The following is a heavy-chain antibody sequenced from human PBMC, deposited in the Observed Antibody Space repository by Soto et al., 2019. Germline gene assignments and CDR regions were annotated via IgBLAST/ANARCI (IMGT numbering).Heavy chain of an antibody. D-gene: IGHD6-6*01. V-gene: IGHV6-1*01. CDR1: GDSVSTNSAA. Sequence: SQTLSLTCAISGDSVSTNSAAWNWIRQSPSRGLEWLGRTYYRSKWYNDYAVSVNSQMTIKPDTSKNQFSLQLNAVTPEDTAVYYCAREGRSSFDYWGQGTLVTVSS. CDR3: AREGRSSFDY. J-gene: IGHJ4*02. CDR2: TYYRSKWYN.